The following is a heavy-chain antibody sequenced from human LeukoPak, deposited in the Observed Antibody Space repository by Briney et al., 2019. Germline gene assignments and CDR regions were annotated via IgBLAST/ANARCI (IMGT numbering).Heavy chain of an antibody. Sequence: GGSLRLSCAASGFTFSSYAMSWVRQAPGKGLEWVSAISGSGGSTYYADSVEGRFTISRDNSKNTLYLQMNSLRAEDTALYYCAKDKFPGAVAEVAFDYWGQGTLVTVSS. CDR2: ISGSGGST. D-gene: IGHD6-19*01. J-gene: IGHJ4*02. V-gene: IGHV3-23*01. CDR3: AKDKFPGAVAEVAFDY. CDR1: GFTFSSYA.